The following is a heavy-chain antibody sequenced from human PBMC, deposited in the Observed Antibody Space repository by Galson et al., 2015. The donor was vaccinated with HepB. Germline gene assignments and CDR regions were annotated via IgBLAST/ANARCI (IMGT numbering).Heavy chain of an antibody. CDR3: ARWFLLRGPSFYNWFDP. V-gene: IGHV3-21*01. Sequence: SLRLSCAASGFTFSSYSMNWVRQAPGKGLEWVSSISSSSSYIYYADSVKGRFTISRDNPKNSLYLQMNSLRAEDTAVYYCARWFLLRGPSFYNWFDPWGQGTLVTVSS. D-gene: IGHD2/OR15-2a*01. J-gene: IGHJ5*02. CDR1: GFTFSSYS. CDR2: ISSSSSYI.